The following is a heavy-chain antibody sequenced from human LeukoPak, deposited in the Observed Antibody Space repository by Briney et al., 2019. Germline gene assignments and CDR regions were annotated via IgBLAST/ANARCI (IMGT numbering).Heavy chain of an antibody. CDR2: INHSGST. J-gene: IGHJ4*02. V-gene: IGHV4-39*07. D-gene: IGHD6-13*01. CDR3: ARGPGIAAAGQIDY. CDR1: GGSISSTSYY. Sequence: PSETLSLTCTVSGGSISSTSYYWSWIRQPPGKGLEWIGEINHSGSTNYNPSLKSRVTISVDTSKNQFSLKLSSVTAADTAVYYCARGPGIAAAGQIDYWGQGTLVTVSS.